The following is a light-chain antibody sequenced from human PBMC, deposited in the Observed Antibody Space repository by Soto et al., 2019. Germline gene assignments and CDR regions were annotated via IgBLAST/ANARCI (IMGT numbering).Light chain of an antibody. CDR1: QTISTW. CDR2: KAS. V-gene: IGKV1-5*03. Sequence: DIQMFQSPTTQSSHVGDRVTITRPASQTISTWLAWYQQRPGKAPKRLIYKASSLESGVPSRFSGSGSGTEFTLTISSLQPDDFATYYCQHYSRYPWTFGQGTRVDIK. CDR3: QHYSRYPWT. J-gene: IGKJ1*01.